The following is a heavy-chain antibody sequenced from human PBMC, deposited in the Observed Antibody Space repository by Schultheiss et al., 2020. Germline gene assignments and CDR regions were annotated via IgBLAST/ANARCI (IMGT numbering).Heavy chain of an antibody. CDR3: ARSQETIFGVLIMEPLDY. CDR2: IIPIFGTA. Sequence: SVKVSCKASGGTFSSYAISWVRQAPGQGLEWMGGIIPIFGTANYAQKLQGRVTMTTDTSTSTAYMELSSLRSEDTAVYYCARSQETIFGVLIMEPLDYWGQGTLVTVSS. CDR1: GGTFSSYA. J-gene: IGHJ4*02. V-gene: IGHV1-69*05. D-gene: IGHD3-3*01.